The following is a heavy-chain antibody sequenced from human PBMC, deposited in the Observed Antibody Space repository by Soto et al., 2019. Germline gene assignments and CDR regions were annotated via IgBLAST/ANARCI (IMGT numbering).Heavy chain of an antibody. CDR2: IIPIFGTA. D-gene: IGHD3-22*01. Sequence: SVKVSCKASGGTFSRYAISWVQQAPGEGLEWMGGIIPIFGTANYAQKFQGRVTITADNSKNTLYLQMNSLRAEDTAVYYCAKDSSNYYDSSGYYYLDYWGQGTLVTVSS. V-gene: IGHV1-69*06. CDR1: GGTFSRYA. J-gene: IGHJ4*02. CDR3: AKDSSNYYDSSGYYYLDY.